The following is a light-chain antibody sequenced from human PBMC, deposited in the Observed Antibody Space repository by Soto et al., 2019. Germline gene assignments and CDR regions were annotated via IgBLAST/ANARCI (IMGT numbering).Light chain of an antibody. CDR3: QQYYSAPLT. V-gene: IGKV4-1*01. CDR1: QSVLYSSNNKNY. CDR2: WAS. J-gene: IGKJ4*01. Sequence: DIAMTQSPDSLAVSLGERATINCKSSQSVLYSSNNKNYLAWYQQKPGQPPKLLIYWASTLESGVPDRFSGSGSGTDFTLTISSLRAEDVAGYYCQQYYSAPLTFGGGTKVEIK.